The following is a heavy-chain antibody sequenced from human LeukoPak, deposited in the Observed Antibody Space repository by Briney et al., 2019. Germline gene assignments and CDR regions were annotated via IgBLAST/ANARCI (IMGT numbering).Heavy chain of an antibody. CDR3: ARVTQKVTTLSWVARSGNNWFGP. V-gene: IGHV3-74*01. CDR2: INGDGSST. CDR1: GFTFSSYW. Sequence: GGALRLSCAASGFTFSSYWMHWVRQAPGKGLVWVSRINGDGSSTTYADSVKGRFTISRDNAKNTLYLHMNSLRAEDTAVYYRARVTQKVTTLSWVARSGNNWFGPWGQGTLVTVSS. D-gene: IGHD4-17*01. J-gene: IGHJ5*02.